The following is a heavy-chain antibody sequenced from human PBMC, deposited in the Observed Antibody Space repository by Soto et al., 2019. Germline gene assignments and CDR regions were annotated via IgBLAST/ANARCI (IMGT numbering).Heavy chain of an antibody. V-gene: IGHV3-30-3*01. Sequence: QVHLVESGGGVVQPGRSGRLSCAASGFTFSSYALHWVSQAPGKGLEWVAFISYDGSTKYYADSVMGRFTISRDNSKNTLYLQMNSLRTEDTAVYYCAREDGALPSYWGQGTLVTVSS. CDR2: ISYDGSTK. D-gene: IGHD4-17*01. CDR3: AREDGALPSY. CDR1: GFTFSSYA. J-gene: IGHJ4*02.